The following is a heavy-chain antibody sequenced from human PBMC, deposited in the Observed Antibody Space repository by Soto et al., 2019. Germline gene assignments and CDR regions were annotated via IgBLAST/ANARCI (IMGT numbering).Heavy chain of an antibody. CDR3: ARHIVDPSWPSPRVTTSFNWFDP. D-gene: IGHD2-21*01. V-gene: IGHV4-39*01. CDR1: GVSISSSSYY. CDR2: IYYSGST. Sequence: TSETLSLTCTVSGVSISSSSYYWGWIRQPPGKGLEWIGSIYYSGSTYYNPSLKSRVTISVDTSKNQFSLKLSSVTAADTAVYYCARHIVDPSWPSPRVTTSFNWFDPWGQGTLVTVSS. J-gene: IGHJ5*02.